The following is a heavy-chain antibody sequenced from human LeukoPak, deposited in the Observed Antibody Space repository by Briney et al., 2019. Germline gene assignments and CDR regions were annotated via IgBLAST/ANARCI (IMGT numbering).Heavy chain of an antibody. CDR3: ARLPTGGIAAAENYYYYYGMDV. CDR2: IYPGDSDT. D-gene: IGHD6-13*01. V-gene: IGHV5-51*01. J-gene: IGHJ6*02. CDR1: GYSFTSYW. Sequence: GESLKISCQGSGYSFTSYWIGWVRQMPGKGLEWMGIIYPGDSDTRYSPSFQGQVTISADKSISTAYLQWSSLKASDTAMYYCARLPTGGIAAAENYYYYYGMDVWGQGTTVTVSS.